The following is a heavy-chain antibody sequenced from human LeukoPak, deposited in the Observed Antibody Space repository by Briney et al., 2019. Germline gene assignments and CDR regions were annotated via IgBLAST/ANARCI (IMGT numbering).Heavy chain of an antibody. CDR2: IYHSGST. CDR1: GYSISSGYY. Sequence: SETLSLTCTVSGYSISSGYYWGWLRQPPGKGLEWIGSIYHSGSTYYNPSLKSRVTISVDTSKNQFSLKLSSVTAADTAVYYCARDRVDDPNDYWGQGTLVTVSS. D-gene: IGHD2-15*01. J-gene: IGHJ4*02. V-gene: IGHV4-38-2*02. CDR3: ARDRVDDPNDY.